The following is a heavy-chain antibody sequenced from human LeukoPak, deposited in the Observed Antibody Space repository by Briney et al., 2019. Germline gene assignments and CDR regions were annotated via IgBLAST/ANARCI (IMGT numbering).Heavy chain of an antibody. Sequence: PGGSLRLSCAASRFTFSSYAIHWVRQASEKGLEWVGRIRSKAHSYATAYDASVKGRFTISRDDSKNTAYLQMNSLKTEDTAVYYCSMVDNSGSYLDFDCWGQGTLVTVSS. D-gene: IGHD1-26*01. CDR1: RFTFSSYA. CDR2: IRSKAHSYAT. CDR3: SMVDNSGSYLDFDC. V-gene: IGHV3-73*01. J-gene: IGHJ4*02.